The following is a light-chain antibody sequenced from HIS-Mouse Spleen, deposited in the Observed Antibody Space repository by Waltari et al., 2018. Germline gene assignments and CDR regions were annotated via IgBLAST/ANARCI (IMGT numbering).Light chain of an antibody. CDR1: SSDVGSYNL. Sequence: QSALTQPASVSGSPGQSITISCTGTSSDVGSYNLVSWYQQHPGKAPKLMIYEGSKRPSGVSNRFSCSKSGNTASLTSSGLQAEDEADYYCCSYAGSSTWVFGGGTKLTVL. CDR3: CSYAGSSTWV. J-gene: IGLJ3*02. V-gene: IGLV2-23*01. CDR2: EGS.